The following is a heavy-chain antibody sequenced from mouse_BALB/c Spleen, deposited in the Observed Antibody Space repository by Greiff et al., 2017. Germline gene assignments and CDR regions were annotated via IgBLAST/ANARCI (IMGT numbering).Heavy chain of an antibody. CDR2: IWTGGGT. Sequence: QVQLQQSGPGLVAPSQSLSITCTVSGFSLTSYDISWIRQPPGKGLEWLGVIWTGGGTNYNSAFMSRLSISKDNTKSQVFLQMISLQTDDTAIYYSVRFYYGAPYWYFDVWGAGTTVTVSS. CDR1: GFSLTSYD. D-gene: IGHD1-1*01. V-gene: IGHV2-9-2*01. J-gene: IGHJ1*01. CDR3: VRFYYGAPYWYFDV.